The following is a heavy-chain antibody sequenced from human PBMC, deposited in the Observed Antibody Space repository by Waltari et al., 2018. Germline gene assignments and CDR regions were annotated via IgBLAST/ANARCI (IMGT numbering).Heavy chain of an antibody. D-gene: IGHD6-19*01. CDR2: ISGSGGTT. V-gene: IGHV3-23*01. J-gene: IGHJ6*03. Sequence: EVELLESGGDLVQRGGSLRLSCVASGFTLRTYAMSWVRQSPGKGREWCASISGSGGTTDYAESVKGRFTVSRDNSRNTLYLQLRSLGTEDTAVYYCAKGRESSVWFLYHYYFMDVWGRGTTVTVSS. CDR3: AKGRESSVWFLYHYYFMDV. CDR1: GFTLRTYA.